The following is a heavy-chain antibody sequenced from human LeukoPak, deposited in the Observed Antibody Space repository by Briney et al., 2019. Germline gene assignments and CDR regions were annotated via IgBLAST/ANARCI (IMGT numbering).Heavy chain of an antibody. CDR1: GFTFCSYA. J-gene: IGHJ6*02. V-gene: IGHV3-64D*09. CDR3: VRSWGPYCSSTSCHDYYYGMDV. Sequence: PGGSLRLSCSASGFTFCSYAMHWVRQAPGKGLEYVSAIRSDGGSTYYADSVRGRFTISRDNSKNTLYLQMSSLRAEDTAVYYCVRSWGPYCSSTSCHDYYYGMDVWGQGTTVTVSS. D-gene: IGHD2-2*01. CDR2: IRSDGGST.